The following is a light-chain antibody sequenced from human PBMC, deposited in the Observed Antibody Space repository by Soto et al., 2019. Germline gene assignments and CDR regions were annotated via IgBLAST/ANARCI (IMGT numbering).Light chain of an antibody. V-gene: IGKV3-20*01. J-gene: IGKJ1*01. CDR3: QQYVSWT. Sequence: DIVLTQSPGTLSVSPGERATLSCRASQTISSNYLAWYQQKPGQPPSLLIYGTSSRATGIPDSFSGSGSGTAFTLTISRLEAEDSAIYYCQQYVSWTFGQGTKVEIK. CDR2: GTS. CDR1: QTISSNY.